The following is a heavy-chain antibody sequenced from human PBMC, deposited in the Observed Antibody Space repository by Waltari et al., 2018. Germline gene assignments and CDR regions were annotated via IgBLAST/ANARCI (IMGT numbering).Heavy chain of an antibody. CDR3: ATLRYAGTIVNDY. V-gene: IGHV3-53*01. J-gene: IGHJ4*02. Sequence: EVQLVESGGGLIQPGGSLRLSCAASGFTVSSNYMSWVRQAPGKGLGWVSVIYSGGSTYYADSVKGRFTISRDNSKNTLYLQMNSLRAEDTAVYYCATLRYAGTIVNDYWGQGTLVTVSS. CDR2: IYSGGST. CDR1: GFTVSSNY. D-gene: IGHD1-7*01.